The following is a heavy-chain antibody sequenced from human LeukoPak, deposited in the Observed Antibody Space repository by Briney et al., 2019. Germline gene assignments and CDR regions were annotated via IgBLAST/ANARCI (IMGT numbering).Heavy chain of an antibody. J-gene: IGHJ5*02. CDR2: INPNSGGT. CDR3: ARGFHRGMPST. Sequence: ASVKVSCKASGYTFTGYYMHWVRQAPGQGLEWMGRINPNSGGTNYAQKFQGRVTISVDTSKNQFSLKLSSVTAADTAVYYCARGFHRGMPSTWGQGTLVTVSS. V-gene: IGHV1-2*06. D-gene: IGHD2-2*01. CDR1: GYTFTGYY.